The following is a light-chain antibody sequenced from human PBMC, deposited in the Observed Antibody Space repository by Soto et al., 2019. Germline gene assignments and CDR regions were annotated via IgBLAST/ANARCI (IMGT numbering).Light chain of an antibody. Sequence: ETVMTQSPATLSVSPGERATLSCRASRSVSINLAWYQQKPVQAPRLLTYGASTRATGIPARFSGSGSGTEFTLTISSLQSEDFAVYYCQQYNNWLTFGGGTKVDIK. J-gene: IGKJ4*01. CDR3: QQYNNWLT. CDR2: GAS. V-gene: IGKV3-15*01. CDR1: RSVSIN.